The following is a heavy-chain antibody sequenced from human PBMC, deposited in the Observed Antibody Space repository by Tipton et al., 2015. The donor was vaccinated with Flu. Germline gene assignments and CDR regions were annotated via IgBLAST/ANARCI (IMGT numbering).Heavy chain of an antibody. CDR2: ISSSGTI. CDR1: GFIFSSYS. J-gene: IGHJ4*02. Sequence: SLRLSCAASGFIFSSYSMNWVRQAPGKGLEWVSYISSSGTIYYADSVKGRFTISRDNAKNSLSLQMNSLRAEDSAVYYCARVRGSYCSDYWGQGSLVTVSS. V-gene: IGHV3-48*03. CDR3: ARVRGSYCSDY. D-gene: IGHD1-26*01.